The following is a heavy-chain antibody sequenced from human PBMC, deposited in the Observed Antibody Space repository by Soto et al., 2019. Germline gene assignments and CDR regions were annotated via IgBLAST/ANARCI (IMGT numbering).Heavy chain of an antibody. J-gene: IGHJ6*02. D-gene: IGHD5-18*01. CDR1: GYTFTTYG. Sequence: QVHLVQSGAEVKKPEASVKVSCKTSGYTFTTYGITSVRQAPGQGPERMGWISAYNGNTNYAQKLQGRVTMTTDTSTSRAYMELRSLRSDDTAVYYCARDLYSYGYYAMDVWGQGTTVTVSS. CDR2: ISAYNGNT. V-gene: IGHV1-18*04. CDR3: ARDLYSYGYYAMDV.